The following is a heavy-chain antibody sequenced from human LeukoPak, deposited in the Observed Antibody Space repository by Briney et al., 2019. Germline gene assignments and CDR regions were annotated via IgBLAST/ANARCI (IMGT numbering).Heavy chain of an antibody. J-gene: IGHJ4*02. CDR3: ARVAYDSSGYYYPHFDY. D-gene: IGHD3-22*01. Sequence: SETLSLTCTVSGGSISSSSYYWGWIRQPPGKGLEWIGSIYYSGSTYYNPSLKSRVTISVDTSKNQFSLKLSSVTAADTAVYYCARVAYDSSGYYYPHFDYWGQGTLVTVSS. CDR1: GGSISSSSYY. V-gene: IGHV4-39*07. CDR2: IYYSGST.